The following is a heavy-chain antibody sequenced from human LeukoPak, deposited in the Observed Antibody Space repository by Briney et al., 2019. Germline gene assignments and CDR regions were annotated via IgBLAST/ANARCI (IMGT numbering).Heavy chain of an antibody. CDR3: ARVFRPSLTVFIIRGAFDI. CDR1: GFTFSSYA. Sequence: GGSLRLSCAASGFTFSSYAMHWVRQAPGKGLEWVAVIHGDGGDKYYAGSVKGRFTLSRDNSKDTLSLQMNSLRVEDTAVYYCARVFRPSLTVFIIRGAFDIWGQGTMVTVSS. D-gene: IGHD3-3*01. CDR2: IHGDGGDK. V-gene: IGHV3-30*12. J-gene: IGHJ3*02.